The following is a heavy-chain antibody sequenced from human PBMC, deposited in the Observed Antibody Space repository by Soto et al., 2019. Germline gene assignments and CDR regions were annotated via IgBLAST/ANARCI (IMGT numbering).Heavy chain of an antibody. Sequence: QVQLVQSGAEVKKTGASVKVSCKASGYTFTSYYMHWVRQAPGQGLEWMGIINPSGGSTSYAQKFQGRVTMTRDTSTSTVYMELSSLRSEDTAVYYCARSGTAYDFWSGHYGMDVWGQGTTVTVSS. V-gene: IGHV1-46*01. CDR2: INPSGGST. CDR1: GYTFTSYY. J-gene: IGHJ6*02. CDR3: ARSGTAYDFWSGHYGMDV. D-gene: IGHD3-3*01.